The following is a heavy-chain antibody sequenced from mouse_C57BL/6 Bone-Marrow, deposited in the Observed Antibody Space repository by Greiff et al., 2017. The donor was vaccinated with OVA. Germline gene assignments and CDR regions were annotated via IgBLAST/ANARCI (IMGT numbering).Heavy chain of an antibody. CDR2: ISSGSSTI. D-gene: IGHD1-2*01. J-gene: IGHJ2*01. CDR3: ARAHYYGFDY. CDR1: GFTFSDYG. V-gene: IGHV5-17*01. Sequence: DVMLVESGGGLVKPGGSLKLSCAASGFTFSDYGMHWVRQAPEKGLEWVAYISSGSSTIYYADTVKGRFTISRDNAKNTLFLQMTSLRSEDTAMYYCARAHYYGFDYWGQGTTLTVSS.